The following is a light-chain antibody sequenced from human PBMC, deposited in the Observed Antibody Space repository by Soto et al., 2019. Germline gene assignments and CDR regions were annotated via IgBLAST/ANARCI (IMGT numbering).Light chain of an antibody. CDR3: SSYTTSSTLV. J-gene: IGLJ3*02. Sequence: QSALTQPASVSGSPGQSITISCTGTSSDIGGYNFVSWYQQHPGKAPKLMIYDVTNRPPGLSDRFSGSKSGNTASLTISGLQAEEGADYYCSSYTTSSTLVFGGGTKLTVL. V-gene: IGLV2-14*03. CDR1: SSDIGGYNF. CDR2: DVT.